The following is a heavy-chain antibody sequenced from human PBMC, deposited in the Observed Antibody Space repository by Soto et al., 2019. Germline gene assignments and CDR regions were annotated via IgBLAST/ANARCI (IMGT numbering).Heavy chain of an antibody. D-gene: IGHD3-16*01. V-gene: IGHV3-13*01. J-gene: IGHJ6*02. CDR2: IGTAGDT. CDR3: ARIIGGSDGMDV. Sequence: GGSLRLSCAASGFTFSRYDMHWVRQPTGKGLEWVSVIGTAGDTHYSGSVKGRFTISRENAKNSVYLQMSSLRAEDTAVYYCARIIGGSDGMDVWGQGTTVTVSS. CDR1: GFTFSRYD.